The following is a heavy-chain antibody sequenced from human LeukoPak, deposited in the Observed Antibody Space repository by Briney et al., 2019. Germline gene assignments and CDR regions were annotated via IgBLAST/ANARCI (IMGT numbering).Heavy chain of an antibody. J-gene: IGHJ4*02. Sequence: GGSLRLSCAVSGFTFSIKSMNWFRQAPGKGLEWVSYITADSGTTYYADSVKGRFTISRDNAKNSLYLQMNSLRDEDTAVYYCASRDYFDYWGQGTLVTVSS. CDR3: ASRDYFDY. V-gene: IGHV3-48*02. CDR2: ITADSGTT. CDR1: GFTFSIKS.